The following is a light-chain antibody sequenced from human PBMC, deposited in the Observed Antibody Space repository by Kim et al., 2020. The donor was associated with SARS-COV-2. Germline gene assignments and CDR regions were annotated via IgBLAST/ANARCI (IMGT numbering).Light chain of an antibody. V-gene: IGKV3-11*01. Sequence: SSPGARAPIACRASQSVGNYLAWYQQKPGQAPILLIYDVSNRAAGIPARFSGSGSGTDFTLTISSLEPEDSAVYYCQHRSTWPLTFGGGTKVDIK. CDR2: DVS. CDR3: QHRSTWPLT. CDR1: QSVGNY. J-gene: IGKJ4*01.